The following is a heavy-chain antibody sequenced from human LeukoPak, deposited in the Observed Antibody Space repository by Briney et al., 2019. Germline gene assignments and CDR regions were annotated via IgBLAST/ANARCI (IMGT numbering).Heavy chain of an antibody. CDR3: ASRISSGSSWYRPFDY. D-gene: IGHD6-13*01. CDR2: SYYSGST. CDR1: GDSISTYY. J-gene: IGHJ4*02. Sequence: SETLSLTCSVSGDSISTYYWTWIRQPPGKGLEWIGSSYYSGSTNYTPSLKSRVTISVDTSKNQSSLKLNSVTAADTAVYYCASRISSGSSWYRPFDYWGQGTLVTVSS. V-gene: IGHV4-59*01.